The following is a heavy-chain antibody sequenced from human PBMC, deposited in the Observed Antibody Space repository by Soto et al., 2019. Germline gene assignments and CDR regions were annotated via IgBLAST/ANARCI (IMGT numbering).Heavy chain of an antibody. CDR1: GGSISSGDYY. V-gene: IGHV4-30-4*01. Sequence: QVQLQESGPGLVKPSQTLSLTCTVSGGSISSGDYYWRWIRQPPGKGLEGIGYIYYSGSTYYNPSLKSRGTISVDTSKNQFSLKLSSVTAADTAVYYCARGDESSGSDYWGQGTLVTVSS. CDR3: ARGDESSGSDY. J-gene: IGHJ4*02. CDR2: IYYSGST. D-gene: IGHD3-22*01.